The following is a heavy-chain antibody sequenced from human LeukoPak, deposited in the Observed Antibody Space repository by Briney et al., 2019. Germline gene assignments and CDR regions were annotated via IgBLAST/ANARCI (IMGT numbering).Heavy chain of an antibody. CDR3: ARAYGSGTSYHPDY. CDR2: INPNSGDT. J-gene: IGHJ4*02. V-gene: IGHV1-2*02. CDR1: GYTFTAYY. D-gene: IGHD3-10*01. Sequence: ASVKVSCKASGYTFTAYYMHWLRQAPGQGLEWMGWINPNSGDTNSSQKLQDRVALTRDTSISTAYMELSSLTSDDTAVYYRARAYGSGTSYHPDYWGQGTLVTVSS.